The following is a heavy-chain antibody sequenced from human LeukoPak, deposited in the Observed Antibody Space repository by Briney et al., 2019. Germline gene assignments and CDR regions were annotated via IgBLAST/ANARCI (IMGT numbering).Heavy chain of an antibody. J-gene: IGHJ4*02. Sequence: PGGSLRLSCAASGFTFKNYAVGWVRQAPGKGLEWVSAISGGGVSTYYADSVKGRFTISRDNSKTTLYLQMNSLRAEDTAVYYCAKNVNGGNWYYFDHWGQGTLVTVSS. CDR2: ISGGGVST. CDR3: AKNVNGGNWYYFDH. CDR1: GFTFKNYA. V-gene: IGHV3-23*01. D-gene: IGHD1-20*01.